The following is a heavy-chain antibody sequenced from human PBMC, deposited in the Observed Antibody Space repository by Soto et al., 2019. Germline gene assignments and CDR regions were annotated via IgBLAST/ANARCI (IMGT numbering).Heavy chain of an antibody. CDR2: IIPIFGTA. V-gene: IGHV1-69*13. J-gene: IGHJ6*02. CDR1: GGTFSSYA. Sequence: SVKVSCKASGGTFSSYAISWVRQAPGQGLEWMGGIIPIFGTANYAQKFQGRVTITADESTSTAYMELSSLRSEDTAVYYCARAKEMATIKDYYYGMDVWGQGTTVTVSS. D-gene: IGHD5-12*01. CDR3: ARAKEMATIKDYYYGMDV.